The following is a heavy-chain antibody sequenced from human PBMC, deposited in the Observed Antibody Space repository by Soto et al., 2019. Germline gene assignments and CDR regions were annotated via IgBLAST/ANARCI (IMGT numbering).Heavy chain of an antibody. CDR3: ARHEAGWYFDS. D-gene: IGHD6-25*01. V-gene: IGHV4-39*01. J-gene: IGHJ4*02. CDR1: RGSISSGTNY. CDR2: IYYSGST. Sequence: QLQLQESGPGLVKPSETLSLTCTVSRGSISSGTNYWAWVRQPPGKGLEWIANIYYSGSTFYNPSLKSRVTISVDTSKNQFSLKLRSVTAADTAVYYCARHEAGWYFDSWGQGTLGSVSS.